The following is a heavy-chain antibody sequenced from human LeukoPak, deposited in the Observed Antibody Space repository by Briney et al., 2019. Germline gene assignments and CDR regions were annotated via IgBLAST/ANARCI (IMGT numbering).Heavy chain of an antibody. CDR2: IYHSGSA. J-gene: IGHJ4*02. CDR1: GLRFSSYW. Sequence: GSLRLSCAVSGLRFSSYWMTWVRQAPGKGLEWIGSIYHSGSAYYNPSLKSRVTISVDTSKNQFSLKLSSVTAADTAVYYCAARAPLVNYWGQGTLVTVSS. V-gene: IGHV4-38-2*01. D-gene: IGHD6-13*01. CDR3: AARAPLVNY.